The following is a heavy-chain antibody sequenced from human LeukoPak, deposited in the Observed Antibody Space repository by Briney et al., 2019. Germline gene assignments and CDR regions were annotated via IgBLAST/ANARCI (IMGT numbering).Heavy chain of an antibody. CDR1: GFTFSRYG. CDR3: AKGLGIAVAGSDY. V-gene: IGHV3-30*18. CDR2: ISYDGGNK. J-gene: IGHJ4*02. Sequence: PGRSLRLSCAASGFTFSRYGMHWVRQAPGKGLEWVALISYDGGNKYYADSVTGRFTISRDNSKNTLYLQMNSLRAEDTSVYYCAKGLGIAVAGSDYWGQGNLVTVSS. D-gene: IGHD6-19*01.